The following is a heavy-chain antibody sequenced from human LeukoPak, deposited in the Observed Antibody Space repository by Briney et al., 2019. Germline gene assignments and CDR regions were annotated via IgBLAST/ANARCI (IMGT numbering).Heavy chain of an antibody. Sequence: GGSLRLSCAASGLTFRNAWMSWVRQAPGKGLEWVSRISSDGTTTTYADSVKGRFTISRDNARNTLYLQMNSLRAEDTAVYYCARFAYDSGSLSWGQGALVTVSS. CDR3: ARFAYDSGSLS. CDR2: ISSDGTTT. D-gene: IGHD3-10*01. CDR1: GLTFRNAW. V-gene: IGHV3-74*01. J-gene: IGHJ5*02.